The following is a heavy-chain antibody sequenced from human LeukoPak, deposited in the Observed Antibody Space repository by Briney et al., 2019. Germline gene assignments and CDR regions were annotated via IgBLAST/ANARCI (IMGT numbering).Heavy chain of an antibody. CDR1: GFTFSDYY. J-gene: IGHJ4*02. CDR2: INYSGST. CDR3: ARGGLDGIIIAARLPDY. D-gene: IGHD6-6*01. Sequence: GSLRLSCAASGFTFSDYYMSWIRQPPGKGLEWIGEINYSGSTNYNPSLKSRVTISVDTSKNQFSLKLSSVTAADTAVYYCARGGLDGIIIAARLPDYWGQGTLVTVSS. V-gene: IGHV4-34*01.